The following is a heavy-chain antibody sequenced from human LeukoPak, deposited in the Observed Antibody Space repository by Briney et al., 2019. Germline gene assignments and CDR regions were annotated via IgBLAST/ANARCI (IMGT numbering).Heavy chain of an antibody. CDR2: INPSGGST. Sequence: ASVKVSCKASGYTFTSYYMHWVRQAPGQGLEWMGIINPSGGSTSYAQKFQGRVTITADKSTSTAYMELSSLRSEDTAVYYCARRKNYDSSGYRNAFDIWGQGTMVTVSS. D-gene: IGHD3-22*01. J-gene: IGHJ3*02. CDR3: ARRKNYDSSGYRNAFDI. CDR1: GYTFTSYY. V-gene: IGHV1-46*01.